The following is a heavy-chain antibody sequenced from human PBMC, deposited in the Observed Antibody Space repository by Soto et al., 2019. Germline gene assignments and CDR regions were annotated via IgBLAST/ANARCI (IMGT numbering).Heavy chain of an antibody. V-gene: IGHV4-34*01. CDR1: GGSFSGYY. J-gene: IGHJ4*02. Sequence: QVQLQQWGAGLLKPSETLSLTCAVYGGSFSGYYWTWIRQRPGTGLELMGEINHNGSTNYNPSLKSRVTISVDTSKNQFSLKLTSVTAADTAVYYCARDKITGLFDYWGQGTLVTVSS. D-gene: IGHD2-8*02. CDR2: INHNGST. CDR3: ARDKITGLFDY.